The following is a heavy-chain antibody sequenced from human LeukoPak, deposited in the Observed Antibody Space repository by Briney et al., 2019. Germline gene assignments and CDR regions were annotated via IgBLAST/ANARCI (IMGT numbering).Heavy chain of an antibody. CDR1: GFTFSSYW. D-gene: IGHD6-19*01. CDR2: IKQDGSEK. J-gene: IGHJ4*02. CDR3: AKDLGGAVAGTFDY. Sequence: GGSLRLSCAASGFTFSSYWMSWVRQAPGKGLEWVANIKQDGSEKYYVDSVKGRFTISRDNSKNTLYLQMNSLRAEDTAVYYCAKDLGGAVAGTFDYWGQGTLVTVSS. V-gene: IGHV3-7*03.